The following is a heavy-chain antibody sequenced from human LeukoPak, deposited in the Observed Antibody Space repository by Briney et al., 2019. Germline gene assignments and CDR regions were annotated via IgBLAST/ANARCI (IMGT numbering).Heavy chain of an antibody. D-gene: IGHD4-17*01. CDR3: ARTVYGDYEYYFDY. Sequence: GRSLRLSCAASGFTFSGYAMHWVRQAPGKGLEWVAVISYDGSNKYYADSVKGRFTISRDNSKNTLYLQMNSLRAEDTAVYYCARTVYGDYEYYFDYWGRGTLVTVSS. CDR1: GFTFSGYA. J-gene: IGHJ4*02. V-gene: IGHV3-30-3*01. CDR2: ISYDGSNK.